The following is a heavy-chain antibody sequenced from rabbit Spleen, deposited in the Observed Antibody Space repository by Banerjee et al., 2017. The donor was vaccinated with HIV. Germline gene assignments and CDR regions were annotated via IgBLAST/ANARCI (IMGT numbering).Heavy chain of an antibody. D-gene: IGHD6-1*01. J-gene: IGHJ6*01. CDR1: GFSFSSSYW. V-gene: IGHV1S45*01. CDR3: ARGVNSVGYKSDL. CDR2: IDGGSGSA. Sequence: QEQLVESGGGLATPGGFLTLPCTASGFSFSSSYWICWVRQAPGKGLEWIGCIDGGSGSAYYASWAKGRFTISKTSSTTVTLQMTSLTVADTATYFCARGVNSVGYKSDLWGPGTLVTVS.